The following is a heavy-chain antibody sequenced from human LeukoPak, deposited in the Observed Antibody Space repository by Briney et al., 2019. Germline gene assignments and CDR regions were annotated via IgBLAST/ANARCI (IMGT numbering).Heavy chain of an antibody. J-gene: IGHJ6*02. Sequence: GGSLRLSCAASGFTFSSYSMNWVRQAPGKGLEWVSSISSSSSYIYYADSVKGRFTISRDNAKNSLYLQMNSLRSEATAVYYCARVATAGAFGMDVWGQGTTVTVSS. CDR1: GFTFSSYS. V-gene: IGHV3-21*01. CDR2: ISSSSSYI. CDR3: ARVATAGAFGMDV. D-gene: IGHD6-13*01.